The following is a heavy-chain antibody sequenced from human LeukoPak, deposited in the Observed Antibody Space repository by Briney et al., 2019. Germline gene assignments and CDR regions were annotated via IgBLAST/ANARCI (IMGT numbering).Heavy chain of an antibody. Sequence: PGGSLRLSCAASGFTFSSYAMHWVRQAPGKGLEWVAVIWYDGSNKYYADSVKGRFTISRDNSKNTLYLQMNSLRAEDTAVYYCAREDSSGYYYPDAFDIWGQGTMVTVSS. D-gene: IGHD3-22*01. CDR3: AREDSSGYYYPDAFDI. V-gene: IGHV3-33*08. J-gene: IGHJ3*02. CDR2: IWYDGSNK. CDR1: GFTFSSYA.